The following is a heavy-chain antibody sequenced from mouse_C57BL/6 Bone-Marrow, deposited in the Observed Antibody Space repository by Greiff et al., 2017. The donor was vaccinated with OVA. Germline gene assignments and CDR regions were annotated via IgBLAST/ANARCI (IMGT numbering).Heavy chain of an antibody. CDR2: IYPGGGYT. Sequence: QVQLKQSGAELVRPGTSVKMSCKASGYTFTNYWIGWAKQRPGHGLEWIGDIYPGGGYTNYNEKFKGKATLTADKSSSTAYMQFSSLTSEDSAIYYCAIYYYGAMDYWGQGTSVTVSS. CDR1: GYTFTNYW. D-gene: IGHD1-1*01. CDR3: AIYYYGAMDY. J-gene: IGHJ4*01. V-gene: IGHV1-63*01.